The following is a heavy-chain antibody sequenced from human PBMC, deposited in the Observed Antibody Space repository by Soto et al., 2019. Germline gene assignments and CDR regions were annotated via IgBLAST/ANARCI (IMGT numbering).Heavy chain of an antibody. CDR2: FSGSGGRT. J-gene: IGHJ6*02. Sequence: EVQLLESGGGLVQPGGSLRLSCAAAGFTFSNYALPWVRQSPGKGLEWVSTFSGSGGRTYYADSVRGRFTISRDNSKNTLFLQMNSLRVEDTAIYYCARDWTGDTCPCLDVWGQGTTVSVSS. D-gene: IGHD3-3*01. V-gene: IGHV3-23*01. CDR1: GFTFSNYA. CDR3: ARDWTGDTCPCLDV.